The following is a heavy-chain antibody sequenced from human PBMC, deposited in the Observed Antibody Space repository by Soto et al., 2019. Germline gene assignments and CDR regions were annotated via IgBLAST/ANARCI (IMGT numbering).Heavy chain of an antibody. CDR1: GFTFSSYA. CDR2: ISGSGGST. J-gene: IGHJ4*02. V-gene: IGHV3-23*01. CDR3: AKDRLDTAMGY. Sequence: GGSMRLSCAASGFTFSSYAMSWVRQAPGKGLEWVSAISGSGGSTYYTDSVKGRFTISRDNSKNTLYLQMNSLRAEDTAVYYCAKDRLDTAMGYWGQGTLVTVSS. D-gene: IGHD5-18*01.